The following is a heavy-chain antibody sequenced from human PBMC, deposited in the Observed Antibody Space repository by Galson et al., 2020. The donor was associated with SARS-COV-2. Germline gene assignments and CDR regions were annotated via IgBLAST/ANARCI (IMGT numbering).Heavy chain of an antibody. CDR3: AKSDAMTTVVTLDYYYGLGD. CDR1: GFTFDDYA. Sequence: TGGSLRLSCAASGFTFDDYAMHWVRQVPGKGLEWISLISGDGLSTYYADSVNGRFTISRDNIKKTLYLEMNSLTTEDTALYYCAKSDAMTTVVTLDYYYGLGDWGQGTTVTVSS. D-gene: IGHD4-17*01. CDR2: ISGDGLST. V-gene: IGHV3-43*02. J-gene: IGHJ6*02.